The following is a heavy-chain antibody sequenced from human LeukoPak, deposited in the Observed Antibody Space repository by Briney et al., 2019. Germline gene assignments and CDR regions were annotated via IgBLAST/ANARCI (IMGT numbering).Heavy chain of an antibody. CDR1: GFTFDXXX. J-gene: IGHJ4*02. D-gene: IGHD6-19*01. Sequence: GGSLRLSXAASGFTFDXXXXXXXRQXXXXXXXXXXLITGDGGSTFYADSVKGRFTISRDNSKNSLHLQMNSLRTDDTALYYCAKEGPIAVAGYLDYWGQGTLVTVSS. CDR3: AKEGPIAVAGYLDY. V-gene: IGHV3-43*02. CDR2: ITGDGGST.